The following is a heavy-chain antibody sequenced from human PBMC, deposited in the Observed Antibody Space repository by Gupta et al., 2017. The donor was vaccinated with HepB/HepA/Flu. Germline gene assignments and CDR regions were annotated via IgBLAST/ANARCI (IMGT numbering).Heavy chain of an antibody. CDR1: GFTFSRYG. Sequence: QVQLVESGGGVVQPGRSLRLSCVASGFTFSRYGMHWVRQAPGKGLEWVALISYDGNTKYYADSVKGRFTVSRDNSQNTLYLQMDSLRAEDTAVFYCVKDFRQQLAIYYFDHWGEGTLVTVSS. D-gene: IGHD6-13*01. CDR3: VKDFRQQLAIYYFDH. CDR2: ISYDGNTK. V-gene: IGHV3-30*18. J-gene: IGHJ4*02.